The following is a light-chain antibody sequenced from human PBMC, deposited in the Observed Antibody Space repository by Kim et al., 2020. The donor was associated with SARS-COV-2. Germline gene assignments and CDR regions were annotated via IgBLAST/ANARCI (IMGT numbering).Light chain of an antibody. J-gene: IGLJ2*01. CDR2: SIN. V-gene: IGLV1-44*01. CDR1: SSNSGSNS. Sequence: QRVTISCSESSSNSGSNSVNCYQQLPGTAPKLLIYSINQRPSGVPDRFSGSKSGTSASLAISGLQSEDEADYYCAAWDDSLNGDVVFGGGTQLTVL. CDR3: AAWDDSLNGDVV.